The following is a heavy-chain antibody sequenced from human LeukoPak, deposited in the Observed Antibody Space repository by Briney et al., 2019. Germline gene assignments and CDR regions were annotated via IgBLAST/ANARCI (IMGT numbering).Heavy chain of an antibody. D-gene: IGHD3-10*01. V-gene: IGHV3-30-3*01. CDR2: ISYDGSNK. CDR1: GFTFSSYA. Sequence: GRSLRLSCAASGFTFSSYAMHWVRQAPGKGLEWVAVISYDGSNKYYADSVKGRFTISRDNSKNTLYLQMNSLRAEDTAVYYCVFEGRADAFDIWGQGTMVTVSS. CDR3: VFEGRADAFDI. J-gene: IGHJ3*02.